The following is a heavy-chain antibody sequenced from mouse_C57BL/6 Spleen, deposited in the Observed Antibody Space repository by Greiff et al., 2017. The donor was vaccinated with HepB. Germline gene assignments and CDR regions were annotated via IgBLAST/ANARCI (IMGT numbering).Heavy chain of an antibody. CDR2: ISYDGSN. CDR3: AKEDGYDDAMDY. CDR1: GYSITSGYY. D-gene: IGHD2-2*01. V-gene: IGHV3-6*01. Sequence: EVKLVESGPGLVKPSQSLSLTCSVTGYSITSGYYWNWIRQFPGNKLEWMGYISYDGSNNYNPSLKNRISITRDTSKNQFFLKLNSVTTEDTATYYCAKEDGYDDAMDYWGQGTSVTVSS. J-gene: IGHJ4*01.